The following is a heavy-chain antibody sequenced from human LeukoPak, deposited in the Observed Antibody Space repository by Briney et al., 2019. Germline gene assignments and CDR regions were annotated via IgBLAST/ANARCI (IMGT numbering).Heavy chain of an antibody. CDR3: ARQRITMIVVVTTIDY. J-gene: IGHJ4*02. D-gene: IGHD3-22*01. V-gene: IGHV4-39*01. CDR1: GGSISSSSYY. CDR2: IYYSGST. Sequence: KPSETLSLTCTVSGGSISSSSYYWGWIRQPPGKGLEWIGSIYYSGSTYCNPSLKSRVTISVDTSKNQFSLKLSSVTAADTAVYYCARQRITMIVVVTTIDYWGQGTLVTVSS.